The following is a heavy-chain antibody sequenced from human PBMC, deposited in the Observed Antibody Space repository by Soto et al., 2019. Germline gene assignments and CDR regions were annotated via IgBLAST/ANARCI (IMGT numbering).Heavy chain of an antibody. CDR1: SASVSSSSSY. Sequence: QLQLQESGPGLAKPSETLSLTCTVSSASVSSSSSYWGWIRQPPGKGLEWIGTISYGGGTYYNPSLPSRFTLAVATSGNQFYLRLSYVTAADTAVYNCAKTFYTNGACKETVFGSWGQGTLVTVSS. J-gene: IGHJ4*02. V-gene: IGHV4-39*01. CDR2: ISYGGGT. D-gene: IGHD2-8*01. CDR3: AKTFYTNGACKETVFGS.